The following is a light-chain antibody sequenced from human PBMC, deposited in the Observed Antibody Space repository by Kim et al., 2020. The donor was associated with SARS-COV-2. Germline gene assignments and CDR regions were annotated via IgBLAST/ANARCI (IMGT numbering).Light chain of an antibody. V-gene: IGKV3-20*01. CDR3: QQYASSLIT. J-gene: IGKJ5*01. CDR1: QSVTSNY. CDR2: GAS. Sequence: SPGERATLTCRASQSVTSNYLAWYQQKPGQAPRLLIYGASSRATGIPDRFSGSGSGTDFTLTISRLEPEDLAVYYCQQYASSLITFGQGTRLEIK.